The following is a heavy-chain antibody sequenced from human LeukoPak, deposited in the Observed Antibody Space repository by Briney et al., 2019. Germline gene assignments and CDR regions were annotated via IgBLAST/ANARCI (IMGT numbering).Heavy chain of an antibody. CDR2: ISGSGGST. J-gene: IGHJ5*02. V-gene: IGHV3-23*01. CDR3: AKGGAGARYDFWSGHPNWFDP. CDR1: GFTFSSYA. Sequence: GSLRLSCAASGFTFSSYAMSWVRQAPGKGLEWVSGISGSGGSTYYADSVKGRFTISRDNSKNTLYLQMNSLRAEDTAVYYCAKGGAGARYDFWSGHPNWFDPWGRGTLVTVSS. D-gene: IGHD3-3*01.